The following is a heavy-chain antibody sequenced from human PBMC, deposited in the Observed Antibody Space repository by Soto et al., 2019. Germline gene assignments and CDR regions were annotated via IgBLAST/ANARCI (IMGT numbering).Heavy chain of an antibody. D-gene: IGHD6-19*01. CDR1: GGSSAVLTW. CDR2: IDHSGST. V-gene: IGHV4-4*02. J-gene: IGHJ4*02. Sequence: QVQLQESGPGLVKPSGTLSPPSPSPGGSSAVLTWGIGVPRPQGKGLEWIGEIDHSGSTNYNPSLKSRVTMSVDKPKNQFSLKLSSVTAADTAVYYCVRDSGNGWKDYWGQGTLVTVSS. CDR3: VRDSGNGWKDY.